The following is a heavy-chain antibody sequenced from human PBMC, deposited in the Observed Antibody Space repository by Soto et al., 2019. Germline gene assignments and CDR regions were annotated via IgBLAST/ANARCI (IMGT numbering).Heavy chain of an antibody. D-gene: IGHD2-15*01. V-gene: IGHV4-4*07. Sequence: SXTLSLTCTVSGGSISSYYWSWIRQPAGKGLEWIGRVYTSGSTNYNPSLKSRVTVSVDTSKNQFSLNLSSVTAADTAVYYCARDSYCSGGTCYHYYWGQGTLVTVSS. CDR3: ARDSYCSGGTCYHYY. CDR2: VYTSGST. J-gene: IGHJ4*02. CDR1: GGSISSYY.